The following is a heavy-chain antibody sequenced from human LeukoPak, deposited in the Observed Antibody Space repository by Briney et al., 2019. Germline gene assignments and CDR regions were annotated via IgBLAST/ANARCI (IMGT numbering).Heavy chain of an antibody. V-gene: IGHV1-2*02. CDR3: ARDSYYDSSGYYSSEYFQH. CDR1: GYTFTGYY. D-gene: IGHD3-22*01. J-gene: IGHJ1*01. CDR2: INPNSGGT. Sequence: GASVKASCKASGYTFTGYYMHWVRQAPGQGLEWMGWINPNSGGTNYAQKFQGRVTMTRDTSISTAYMELSRLRSDDTAVYYCARDSYYDSSGYYSSEYFQHWGQGTLVTVSS.